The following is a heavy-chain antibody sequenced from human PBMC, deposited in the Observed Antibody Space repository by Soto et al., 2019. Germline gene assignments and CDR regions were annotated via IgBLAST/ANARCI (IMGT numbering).Heavy chain of an antibody. J-gene: IGHJ4*02. CDR3: ARDPPGIAAAGTASVGGY. CDR1: GYTFTSYG. D-gene: IGHD6-13*01. Sequence: QVQLVQSGAEVKKPGASVKVSCKASGYTFTSYGISWVRQAPGQGLEWMGWISAYNGNTNYAQKLQGRVTMTTDTSTSTAYMELRSLRSDDTAVYYCARDPPGIAAAGTASVGGYWSQGTLVTVSS. V-gene: IGHV1-18*01. CDR2: ISAYNGNT.